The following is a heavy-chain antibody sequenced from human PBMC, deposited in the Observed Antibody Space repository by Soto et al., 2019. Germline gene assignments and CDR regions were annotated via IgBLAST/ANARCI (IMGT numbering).Heavy chain of an antibody. V-gene: IGHV3-23*01. Sequence: GGSLRHSYAASGFTFRSYAMIWFRQAPGNGLEWVSAISGSGGSTYYADCVNCRLTLSRDNAKNTLYLQMNNLIAEDTAVHNYRPSLAVAGRERYDYWGRGSLVSVSS. D-gene: IGHD6-19*01. CDR1: GFTFRSYA. CDR3: RPSLAVAGRERYDY. J-gene: IGHJ4*02. CDR2: ISGSGGST.